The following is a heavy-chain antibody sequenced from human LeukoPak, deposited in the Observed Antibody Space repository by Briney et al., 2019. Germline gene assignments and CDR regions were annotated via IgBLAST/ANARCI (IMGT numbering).Heavy chain of an antibody. J-gene: IGHJ4*02. V-gene: IGHV4-34*01. CDR1: GGSISSYY. CDR3: ARVSRYCSSTSCSNFDY. CDR2: INHSGST. D-gene: IGHD2-2*01. Sequence: SETLSLTCTVSGGSISSYYWSWIRQPPGKGLEWIGEINHSGSTNYNPSLKSRVTISVDTSKNQFSLKLSSVTAADTAVYYCARVSRYCSSTSCSNFDYWGQGTLVTVSS.